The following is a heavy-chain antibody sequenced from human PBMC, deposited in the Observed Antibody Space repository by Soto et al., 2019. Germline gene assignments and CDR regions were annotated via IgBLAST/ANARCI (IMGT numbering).Heavy chain of an antibody. CDR2: IWFDGSNK. CDR1: GFTFSNYG. V-gene: IGHV3-33*01. CDR3: ARGGRIGDFDY. Sequence: QVQLVESGGGVVQPGRSLRLSCAASGFTFSNYGMHWVRQAPGKGLEWVAGIWFDGSNKYYVDSVKGRFTISRDNSKNTLYLQMNSLRAEYPAVYYCARGGRIGDFDYWGQGTLVTVSS. D-gene: IGHD2-21*01. J-gene: IGHJ4*02.